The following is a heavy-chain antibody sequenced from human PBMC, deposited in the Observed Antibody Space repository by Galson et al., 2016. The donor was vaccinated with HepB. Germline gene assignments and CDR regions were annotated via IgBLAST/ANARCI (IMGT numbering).Heavy chain of an antibody. J-gene: IGHJ4*02. CDR3: AGEVECGGNCHAGADFDY. V-gene: IGHV4-59*12. D-gene: IGHD2-21*02. CDR2: SHYSGKT. Sequence: SETLSLTCDVSGGSISGYFWSWIRQPPGKGLEWIGASHYSGKTFYNPSLMSRITTSVDTSKNQFSLKLTSVTAADTAVYFCAGEVECGGNCHAGADFDYWGQGTLVAVSS. CDR1: GGSISGYF.